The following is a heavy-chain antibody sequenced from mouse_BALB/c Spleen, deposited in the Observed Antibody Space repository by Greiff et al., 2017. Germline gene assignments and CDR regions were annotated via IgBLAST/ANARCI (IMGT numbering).Heavy chain of an antibody. CDR2: IWSGGST. CDR1: GFSLTSYG. D-gene: IGHD2-14*01. CDR3: ARNRYEGLYYAMDY. J-gene: IGHJ4*01. V-gene: IGHV2-2*01. Sequence: QVQLQQSGPGLVQPSQSLSITCTVSGFSLTSYGVHWVRQSPGKGLEWLGVIWSGGSTDYNAAFISRLSISKDNSKSQVFLKMNSLQTDDTAMYYCARNRYEGLYYAMDYWGQGTSVTVSS.